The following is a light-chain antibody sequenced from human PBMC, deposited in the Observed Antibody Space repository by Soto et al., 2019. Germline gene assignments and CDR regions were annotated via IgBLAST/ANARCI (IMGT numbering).Light chain of an antibody. CDR2: GAS. CDR3: QHYVTSSIT. CDR1: QTISRNY. J-gene: IGKJ5*01. Sequence: NVLTQSPGTLSLSPGERATVSCRASQTISRNYLVWYQKKPGQAPRLLIYGASTRATGIPDRFTGSGSGTDFTLTISRLEPEDFAVYYCQHYVTSSITFGQGTRLEIK. V-gene: IGKV3-20*01.